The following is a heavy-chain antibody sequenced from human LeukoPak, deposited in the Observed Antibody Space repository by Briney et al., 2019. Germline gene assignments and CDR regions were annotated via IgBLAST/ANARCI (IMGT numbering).Heavy chain of an antibody. CDR1: GFTFSSYA. CDR3: AKDAVEAWEPLWRYFDY. V-gene: IGHV3-30-3*01. CDR2: ISYDGSNK. D-gene: IGHD1-26*01. J-gene: IGHJ4*02. Sequence: GSLRLSCAASGFTFSSYAMHWVRQAPGKGLEWVAVISYDGSNKYYADSVKGRFTISRDNSKNTLYLQMNSLRAEDTAVYYCAKDAVEAWEPLWRYFDYWGQGTLVTVSP.